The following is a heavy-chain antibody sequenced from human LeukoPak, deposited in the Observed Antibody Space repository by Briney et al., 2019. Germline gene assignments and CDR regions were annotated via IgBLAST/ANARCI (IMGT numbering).Heavy chain of an antibody. CDR2: IKSKTDGGTT. D-gene: IGHD3-22*01. CDR1: GFTFSSYE. CDR3: TTDPIYDSSGYYAFDI. V-gene: IGHV3-15*01. Sequence: PGGSLRLSCAASGFTFSSYETKWVRQAPGKGPEWVGRIKSKTDGGTTDYAAPVKGRFTISRDDSKNTLYLQMNSLKTEDTAVYYCTTDPIYDSSGYYAFDIWGQGTMVTVSS. J-gene: IGHJ3*02.